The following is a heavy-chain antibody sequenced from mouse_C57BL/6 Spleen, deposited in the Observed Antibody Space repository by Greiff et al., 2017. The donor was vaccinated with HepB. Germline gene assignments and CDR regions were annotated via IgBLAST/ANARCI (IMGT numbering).Heavy chain of an antibody. CDR2: INYDGSST. CDR3: ARDGGLRRPYAMDY. Sequence: EVQLVESEGGLVQPGSSMKLSCTASGFTFSDYYMAWVRQVPEKGLEWVANINYDGSSTYYLDSLKSRFIISRDNAKNILYLQMSSLKSEDTATYYCARDGGLRRPYAMDYWGQGTSVTVSS. V-gene: IGHV5-16*01. D-gene: IGHD2-2*01. CDR1: GFTFSDYY. J-gene: IGHJ4*01.